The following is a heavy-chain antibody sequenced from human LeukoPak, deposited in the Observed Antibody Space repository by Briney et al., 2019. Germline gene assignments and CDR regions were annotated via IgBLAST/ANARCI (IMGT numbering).Heavy chain of an antibody. CDR2: ISSSGTTI. V-gene: IGHV3-48*03. Sequence: GGSLRLSCAASGFTFSGYEMNWVRQAPGKGLEWVSYISSSGTTIYYADSVKGRFTISRDNSKNTLYLQMNSLRAEDTAVYYCAKDRLSSSWYFGFDYWGQGTLVTVSS. J-gene: IGHJ4*02. CDR3: AKDRLSSSWYFGFDY. D-gene: IGHD6-13*01. CDR1: GFTFSGYE.